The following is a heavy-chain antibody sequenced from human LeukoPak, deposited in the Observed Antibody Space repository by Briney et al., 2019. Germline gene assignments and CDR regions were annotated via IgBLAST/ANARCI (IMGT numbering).Heavy chain of an antibody. CDR1: GFTFDDYA. CDR2: ISWNSGSI. CDR3: AKDMGDYVWGSYRPLDY. D-gene: IGHD3-16*02. V-gene: IGHV3-9*01. J-gene: IGHJ4*02. Sequence: GRSLRLSCAASGFTFDDYAMHWVRQAPGKGLEWVSGISWNSGSIGYAGSVKGRFTISRDNAKNSLYLQMNSLRAEDTALYYCAKDMGDYVWGSYRPLDYWGQGTLVTVSS.